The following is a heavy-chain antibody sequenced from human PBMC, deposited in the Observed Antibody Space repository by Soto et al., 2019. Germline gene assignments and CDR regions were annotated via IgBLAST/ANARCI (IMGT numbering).Heavy chain of an antibody. CDR1: GFIFTTSD. J-gene: IGHJ4*02. V-gene: IGHV3-23*04. D-gene: IGHD2-21*02. CDR2: ITITGDTT. CDR3: GEGGGGDHGY. Sequence: EVQLVESEGGLVQPGGSLRLSCEASGFIFTTSDMSWVRQAPGKGLEWISSITITGDTTHYADSVKGRFTISRDNSRKPVYLKKKRPGVAATGCYFWGEGGGGDHGYWGQGTLVAVSS.